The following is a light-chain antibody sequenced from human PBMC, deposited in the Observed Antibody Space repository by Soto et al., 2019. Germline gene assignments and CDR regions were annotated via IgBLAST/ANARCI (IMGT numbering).Light chain of an antibody. V-gene: IGKV3-15*01. CDR3: QQYGSSPMT. CDR2: GAS. CDR1: QSVSSN. Sequence: IVVTKSASTLSVSPGERATLSCRASQSVSSNLAWYQQKPGQAPRLLIYGASTRATGIPARFSGSGSGTEFTLTISSLQSEDFAVYYCQQYGSSPMTFGQGTLLE. J-gene: IGKJ5*01.